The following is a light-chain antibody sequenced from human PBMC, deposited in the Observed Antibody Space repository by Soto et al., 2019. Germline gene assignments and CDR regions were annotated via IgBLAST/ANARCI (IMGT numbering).Light chain of an antibody. CDR2: GAS. V-gene: IGKV3-15*01. Sequence: EIVMTQSPATLSVFPGERATLSCRASQSISTNLAWYQQKPGQAPRLLIYGASARATGIPARFSGSGSGTEFTLTISSLQSEDFAVYYCPQNNNWPPYTFGHGTNLEIK. J-gene: IGKJ2*01. CDR3: PQNNNWPPYT. CDR1: QSISTN.